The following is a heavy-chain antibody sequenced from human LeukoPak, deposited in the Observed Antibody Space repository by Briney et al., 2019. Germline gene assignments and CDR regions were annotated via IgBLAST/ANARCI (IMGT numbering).Heavy chain of an antibody. Sequence: PGGSLRLSCAASGFTFSNYGMSWVRQAPGKGLEWVAVISYDGSNKYYADSVKGRFTISRDNSKNTLYLQVNSLRAEDTAVYYCAKDQVRVLDYWGQGTLVTVSS. D-gene: IGHD6-13*01. CDR1: GFTFSNYG. V-gene: IGHV3-30*18. J-gene: IGHJ4*02. CDR3: AKDQVRVLDY. CDR2: ISYDGSNK.